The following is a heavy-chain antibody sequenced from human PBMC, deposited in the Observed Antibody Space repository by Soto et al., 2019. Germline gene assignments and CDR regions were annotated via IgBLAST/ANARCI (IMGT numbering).Heavy chain of an antibody. D-gene: IGHD3-10*01. Sequence: VQLVQSGAEVKKPGSSVKVSCKVSGGTFRSFVIDWVRQAPGQRLEWLGGIIPIFGTTNYAEKFRGRVSMNADESTSTAYMELSSLTSDDTAVYFCARPRGGYGQNNFFDPWGQGTLVTVSS. CDR1: GGTFRSFV. V-gene: IGHV1-69*01. CDR3: ARPRGGYGQNNFFDP. J-gene: IGHJ5*02. CDR2: IIPIFGTT.